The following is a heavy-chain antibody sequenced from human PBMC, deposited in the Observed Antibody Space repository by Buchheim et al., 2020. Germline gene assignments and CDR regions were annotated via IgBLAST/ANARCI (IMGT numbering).Heavy chain of an antibody. D-gene: IGHD2-15*01. J-gene: IGHJ1*01. CDR3: ATPPYCSGGSCYDRLYFQH. Sequence: QLQLQESGSGLVKPSQTLSLTCAVSGGSISSGGYSWSWIRQPPGKGLEWIGYIYHSGSTYYNPSLKSRVTISVDRSKNQFSLKLSSVTAADTAVYYCATPPYCSGGSCYDRLYFQHWGQGTL. CDR1: GGSISSGGYS. V-gene: IGHV4-30-2*01. CDR2: IYHSGST.